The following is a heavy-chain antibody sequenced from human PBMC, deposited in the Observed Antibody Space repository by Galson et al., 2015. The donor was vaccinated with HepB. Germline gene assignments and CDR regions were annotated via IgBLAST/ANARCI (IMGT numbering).Heavy chain of an antibody. CDR1: GFTFSSYS. CDR3: ARDLKVNYYYYYGMDV. V-gene: IGHV3-21*01. D-gene: IGHD4-11*01. J-gene: IGHJ6*02. Sequence: SLRLSCAASGFTFSSYSMNWVRQAPGKGLEWVSSISSSSSYIYYADSVKGRFTISRDNAKNSLYLQMNSLRAEDTAVYYCARDLKVNYYYYYGMDVWGQGTTVTVSS. CDR2: ISSSSSYI.